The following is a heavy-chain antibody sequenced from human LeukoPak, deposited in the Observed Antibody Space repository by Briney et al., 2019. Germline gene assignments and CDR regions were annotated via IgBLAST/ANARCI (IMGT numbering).Heavy chain of an antibody. D-gene: IGHD2-15*01. V-gene: IGHV3-30*18. CDR1: GFTFSSYG. J-gene: IGHJ4*02. Sequence: KTGGSLRLACAASGFTFSSYGMHWVRQAPGKGLEWVAVISYDGSNKYYADSVKGRFTISRDNSKNTLYPQMNSLRAEDTAVYYCAKDRTHCSGGSCYVGDGYNPGFDYWGQGTLVTVSS. CDR2: ISYDGSNK. CDR3: AKDRTHCSGGSCYVGDGYNPGFDY.